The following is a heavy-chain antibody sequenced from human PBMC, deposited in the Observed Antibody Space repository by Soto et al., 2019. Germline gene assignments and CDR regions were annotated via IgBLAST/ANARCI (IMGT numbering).Heavy chain of an antibody. D-gene: IGHD1-26*01. Sequence: QGLEWMGGIIPSYGTANYAPTFQGRVTITVDKSTSTAYLQLNTLRSSDTAMYYCATSIRQSRSFYYGMDVWGQATSVT. J-gene: IGHJ6*01. CDR2: IIPSYGTA. CDR3: ATSIRQSRSFYYGMDV. V-gene: IGHV1-69*06.